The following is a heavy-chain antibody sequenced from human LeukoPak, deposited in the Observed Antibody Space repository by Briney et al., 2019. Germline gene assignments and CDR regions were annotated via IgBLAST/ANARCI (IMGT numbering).Heavy chain of an antibody. V-gene: IGHV4-59*01. Sequence: PSETLSLTCTVSGGSISNYYWSWIRQPPGKGLEWIGYIHYSGNTSYNPSLKSRVSISLDMSKNHFSLALNSVTAADTALYYCARGYGPSSSGWDSWGQGTLVTVSS. J-gene: IGHJ4*02. D-gene: IGHD6-19*01. CDR1: GGSISNYY. CDR2: IHYSGNT. CDR3: ARGYGPSSSGWDS.